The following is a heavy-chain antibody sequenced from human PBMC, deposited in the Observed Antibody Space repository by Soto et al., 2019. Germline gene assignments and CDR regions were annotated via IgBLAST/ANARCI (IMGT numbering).Heavy chain of an antibody. Sequence: SETLSLTCTVSGGSISSSSYYWGWIRQPPGKGLEWIGSIYYSGSTYYNPSLKSRVTISVDTSKNQFSLKLSSVTAADTAVYYCARLMPPELPLDYWGQGTLVTVSS. V-gene: IGHV4-39*01. D-gene: IGHD1-26*01. CDR3: ARLMPPELPLDY. CDR1: GGSISSSSYY. J-gene: IGHJ4*02. CDR2: IYYSGST.